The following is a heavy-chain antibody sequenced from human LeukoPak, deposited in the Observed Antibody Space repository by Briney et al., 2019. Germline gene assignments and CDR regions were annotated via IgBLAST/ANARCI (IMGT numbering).Heavy chain of an antibody. D-gene: IGHD3-3*01. J-gene: IGHJ5*01. CDR3: AKSLRFLDRFDS. CDR2: ISGSGGST. Sequence: QSGGSLRLSCAASGFTFSSYAMSWVRQAPGKGLEWVSAISGSGGSTYYADSVKGRFTISRDNSKNTLYLQMNSLRAEDTAVYYCAKSLRFLDRFDSWGQGTLVTVSS. CDR1: GFTFSSYA. V-gene: IGHV3-23*01.